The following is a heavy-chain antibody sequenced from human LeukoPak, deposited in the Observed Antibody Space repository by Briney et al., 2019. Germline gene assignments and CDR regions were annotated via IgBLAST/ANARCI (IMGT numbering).Heavy chain of an antibody. V-gene: IGHV1-69*13. D-gene: IGHD5-24*01. CDR1: GGTFSSYA. CDR3: ARDRRSVEMATGDAFDI. J-gene: IGHJ3*02. CDR2: IIPIFGTA. Sequence: WASVKVSCKASGGTFSSYAISWVRQAPGQGLEWMGGIIPIFGTANYAQKFQGRVTITADESTSTAYMELSSLRSEDTAVYYCARDRRSVEMATGDAFDIWGQGTMVTVSS.